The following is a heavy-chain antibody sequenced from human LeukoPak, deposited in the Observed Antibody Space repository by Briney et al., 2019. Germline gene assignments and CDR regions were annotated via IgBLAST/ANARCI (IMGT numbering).Heavy chain of an antibody. D-gene: IGHD3-3*01. V-gene: IGHV3-30*02. J-gene: IGHJ4*02. CDR1: GFTFSSYG. CDR3: VRDFEWSFDT. CDR2: IRNDGNDK. Sequence: GGSLRLSCAASGFTFSSYGMHWVRQAPGKGLEWFSFIRNDGNDKYYADSVKGRFTISRDNSKNTLYLQMNSLRPEDTALYYCVRDFEWSFDTWDQGTLVTVSS.